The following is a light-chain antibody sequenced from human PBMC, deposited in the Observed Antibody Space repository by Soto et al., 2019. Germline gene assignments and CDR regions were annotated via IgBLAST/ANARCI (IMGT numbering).Light chain of an antibody. J-gene: IGLJ2*01. Sequence: QLVLTQPASVSGSPGQSITISCTGTSSDVGGYNYVSWYQQHPGKAPKLMIYDVSNRPSGVSNRFSGSKSGNTASLTISGLQAEYEADYYCSSYTSSSTLVVFGGGTKLTV. V-gene: IGLV2-14*01. CDR1: SSDVGGYNY. CDR2: DVS. CDR3: SSYTSSSTLVV.